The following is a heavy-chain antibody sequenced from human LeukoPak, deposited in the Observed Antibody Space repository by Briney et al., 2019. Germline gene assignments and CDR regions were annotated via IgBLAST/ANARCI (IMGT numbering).Heavy chain of an antibody. V-gene: IGHV4-34*01. CDR3: ARGGILIFGVVIALNWFDP. CDR2: INHSGST. J-gene: IGHJ5*02. CDR1: GGSFSGYY. D-gene: IGHD3-3*01. Sequence: SETLSLTCAVYGGSFSGYYWSWIRQPPGKGLEWIGEINHSGSTNYNPSLKSRVTISVDTSKNQFSLKLSSVTAADTAVYYCARGGILIFGVVIALNWFDPWGQGTLATVSS.